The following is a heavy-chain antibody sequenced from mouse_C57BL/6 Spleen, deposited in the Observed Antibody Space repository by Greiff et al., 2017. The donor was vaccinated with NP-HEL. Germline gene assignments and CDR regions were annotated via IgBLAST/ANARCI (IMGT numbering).Heavy chain of an antibody. V-gene: IGHV14-3*01. CDR3: ARALYGNVDY. CDR2: IDPANGNT. D-gene: IGHD2-1*01. CDR1: GFNIKNSY. Sequence: EVQLVESVAELVRPGASVKLSCTASGFNIKNSYMHWVKQRPEQGLEWIGMIDPANGNTKYAPKFPGKAPITADTSSNTAYLQLSSLTSEDTAIYYCARALYGNVDYWGQGTTLTVSS. J-gene: IGHJ2*01.